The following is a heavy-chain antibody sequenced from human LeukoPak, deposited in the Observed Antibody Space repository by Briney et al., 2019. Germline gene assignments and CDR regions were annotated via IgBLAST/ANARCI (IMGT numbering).Heavy chain of an antibody. D-gene: IGHD1-26*01. Sequence: GGSLRLSCAASGFTFSSYWMHWVRQAPGKGLVWVSRINSDGSSTSYADSVKGRFTISRDNAKNTLYLQMNSLRAEDTAVYYCARESGSYYYFDYWGQGTLVTVSS. CDR3: ARESGSYYYFDY. CDR2: INSDGSST. J-gene: IGHJ4*02. V-gene: IGHV3-74*01. CDR1: GFTFSSYW.